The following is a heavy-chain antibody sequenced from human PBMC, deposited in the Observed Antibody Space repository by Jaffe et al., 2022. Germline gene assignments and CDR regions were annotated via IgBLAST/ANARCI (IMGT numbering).Heavy chain of an antibody. Sequence: EVQLVESGGGLVQPGGSLRLSCAASGFAFSTSWMTWFRQPPGKGLEWVAYINQDGSDVTYVDAVKGRFTISRDNAKNSLYLQMNTLRDEDTAIYYCTRGTGSGSWGQGTPVIVSS. V-gene: IGHV3-7*01. J-gene: IGHJ5*02. CDR3: TRGTGSGS. D-gene: IGHD3-10*01. CDR1: GFAFSTSW. CDR2: INQDGSDV.